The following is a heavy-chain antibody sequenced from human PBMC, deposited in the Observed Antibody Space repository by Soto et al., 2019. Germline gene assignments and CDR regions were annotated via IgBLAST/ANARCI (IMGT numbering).Heavy chain of an antibody. CDR2: IYSGGST. J-gene: IGHJ4*02. Sequence: GGSLRLSCAASGFTVSSNYMSWVRQAPGKGLEWVSVIYSGGSTYYADSVKGRFTISRDNSKNTLYLQMNSLRAEDTAVYYCARASMAAAGTTGDYFDYWGQGTLVTV. CDR1: GFTVSSNY. V-gene: IGHV3-66*01. CDR3: ARASMAAAGTTGDYFDY. D-gene: IGHD6-13*01.